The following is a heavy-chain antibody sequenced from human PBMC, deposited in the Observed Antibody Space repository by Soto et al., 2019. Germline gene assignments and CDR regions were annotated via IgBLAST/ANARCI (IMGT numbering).Heavy chain of an antibody. J-gene: IGHJ4*02. V-gene: IGHV3-11*01. CDR1: GFIFTDYS. CDR3: ACDPKSRDGCKFDS. Sequence: GYLRLSCAASGFIFTDYSMTWIRQAPGKGLEWVSYISNGDETTQYADSVKGRFTVSRDNAKKVLFLQMSSLRVDDTAVYYWACDPKSRDGCKFDSWCRGVLVT. D-gene: IGHD6-19*01. CDR2: ISNGDETT.